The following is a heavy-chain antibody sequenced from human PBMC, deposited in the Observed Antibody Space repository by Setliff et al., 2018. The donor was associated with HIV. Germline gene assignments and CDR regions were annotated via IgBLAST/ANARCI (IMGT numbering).Heavy chain of an antibody. CDR2: IYHSGTT. CDR3: ARFTSGWYGQY. J-gene: IGHJ4*02. Sequence: SETLSLTCAVSGGAIDDINWWNWVRQSPGKGLEWIGEIYHSGTTNYNPSLKSRVTISVDTSKNQFSLKLSSVTAADTAVYYCARFTSGWYGQYWGQGTLVTVSS. V-gene: IGHV4-4*02. D-gene: IGHD6-19*01. CDR1: GGAIDDINW.